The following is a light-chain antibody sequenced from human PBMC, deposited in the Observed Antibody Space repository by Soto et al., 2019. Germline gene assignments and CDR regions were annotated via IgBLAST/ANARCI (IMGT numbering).Light chain of an antibody. CDR2: DAS. Sequence: EIVLTQSPATLSLSPGERVTLSCRASQSVGSYLAWYQQKPGQAPRLLIYDASNRATGIPARFSGSGSGTDFTLTISSLEPEDFAVYYCKQRSNWPLTFGGGTKVEIK. CDR3: KQRSNWPLT. J-gene: IGKJ4*01. V-gene: IGKV3-11*01. CDR1: QSVGSY.